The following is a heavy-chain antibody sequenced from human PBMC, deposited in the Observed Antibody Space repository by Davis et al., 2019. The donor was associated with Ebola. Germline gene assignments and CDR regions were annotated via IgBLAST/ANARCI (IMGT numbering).Heavy chain of an antibody. CDR2: INPSGGST. CDR1: GYTFTSYY. CDR3: ARDEDV. Sequence: AASVKVSCKASGYTFTSYYMHWVRQAPGQGLEWMGIINPSGGSTNYAQKLQGRVTMTTDTSTSTAYMDLRSLRSDDTAVYYCARDEDVWGQGTTVTVSS. J-gene: IGHJ6*02. V-gene: IGHV1-46*01.